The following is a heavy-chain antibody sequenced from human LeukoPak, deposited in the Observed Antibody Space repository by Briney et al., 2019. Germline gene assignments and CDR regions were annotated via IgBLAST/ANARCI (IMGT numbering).Heavy chain of an antibody. J-gene: IGHJ4*02. Sequence: PSETLSLTSTVSGGSISSYYWSWIRQPPGKGLEWIGYIYYSGSTNYNPSLKSRVTISVDTSKNQFSLKLSSVTAADTAVYYCARVVDSSGYYSTYFDYWGQGTLVTVSS. V-gene: IGHV4-59*01. CDR2: IYYSGST. D-gene: IGHD3-22*01. CDR3: ARVVDSSGYYSTYFDY. CDR1: GGSISSYY.